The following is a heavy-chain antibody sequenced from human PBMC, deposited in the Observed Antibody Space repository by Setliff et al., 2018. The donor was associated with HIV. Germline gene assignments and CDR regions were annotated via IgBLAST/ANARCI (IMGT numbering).Heavy chain of an antibody. CDR2: VYYTGIS. V-gene: IGHV4-59*01. CDR1: GASISNYY. CDR3: ARADYDGGTYYFDF. Sequence: SETLSLTCTVSGASISNYYWSWIRQSPGRGLEWVGYVYYTGISNYNPSLKSRVTISVDTSKKQFSLSLRSVTAADTALYYCARADYDGGTYYFDFWDQGTLVTVS. J-gene: IGHJ4*02. D-gene: IGHD4-17*01.